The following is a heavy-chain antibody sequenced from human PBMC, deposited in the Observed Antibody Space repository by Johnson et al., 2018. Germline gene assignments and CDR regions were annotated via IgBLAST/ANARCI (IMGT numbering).Heavy chain of an antibody. J-gene: IGHJ2*01. CDR2: ISYDGSNK. Sequence: VQLVESGGGVVQPGRSLRLSCAASGFTFSSYGMHWVRQAPGKGLEWVAVISYDGSNKYYADSVKGRFTISRDNSKNTLYLQMTSRRAEDTAVYYCAKGGYSSSWYDGYWYFDLWGRGTLVTVSS. CDR1: GFTFSSYG. D-gene: IGHD6-13*01. V-gene: IGHV3-30*18. CDR3: AKGGYSSSWYDGYWYFDL.